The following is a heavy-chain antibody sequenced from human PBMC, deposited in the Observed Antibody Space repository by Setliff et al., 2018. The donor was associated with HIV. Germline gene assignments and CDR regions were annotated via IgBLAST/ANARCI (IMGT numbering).Heavy chain of an antibody. Sequence: PGGSLRLSCEGSGFTFSVYGMHWVRQAPGGGLEWLSYISGTGTTVSYADSVRGRFIISRDSVRNVLYLQMKSLRVEDTALYYCVRDQLRYPERWDFDFWGQGTLVTVSS. CDR2: ISGTGTTV. V-gene: IGHV3-48*01. CDR1: GFTFSVYG. D-gene: IGHD1-26*01. CDR3: VRDQLRYPERWDFDF. J-gene: IGHJ4*02.